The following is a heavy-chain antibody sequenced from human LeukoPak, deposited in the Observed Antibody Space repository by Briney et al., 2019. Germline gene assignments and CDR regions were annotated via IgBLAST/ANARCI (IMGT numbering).Heavy chain of an antibody. Sequence: GGSLRLSCAASGFTFSSYWMHWVRQAQGKGLVWVSRINSDGRSTTYADSVKGRFTMSRDNAKNTMYLQMNSLRGEDTDVYYCARDRRDYYYGMDVWGQGTTVTVSS. CDR1: GFTFSSYW. J-gene: IGHJ6*02. CDR2: INSDGRST. CDR3: ARDRRDYYYGMDV. V-gene: IGHV3-74*01.